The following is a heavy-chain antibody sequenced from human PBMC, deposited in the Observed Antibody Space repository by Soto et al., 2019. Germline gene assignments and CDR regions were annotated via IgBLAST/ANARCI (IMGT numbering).Heavy chain of an antibody. CDR2: ISTSSSYT. V-gene: IGHV3-11*05. CDR3: ARLRLTGYFDY. CDR1: GFTFSDHY. Sequence: QVQLVESGGGLVKPGGSLRLSCVASGFTFSDHYMTWIRQAPGKGLEWLSYISTSSSYTNYADSVKGRFTISRDNARNSMYLQMNSLRAEDTAVYYCARLRLTGYFDYWGQGTLVTVSS. J-gene: IGHJ4*02.